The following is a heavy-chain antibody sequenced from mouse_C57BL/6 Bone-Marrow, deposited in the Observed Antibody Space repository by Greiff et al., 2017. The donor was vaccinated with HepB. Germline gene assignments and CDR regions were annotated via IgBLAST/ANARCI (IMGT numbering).Heavy chain of an antibody. CDR1: GYTFTSYG. CDR3: ARPPIYYYGSSPAFDV. Sequence: VKLQESGAELARPGASVKLSCKASGYTFTSYGISWVKQRTGQGLEWIGEIYPRSGNTYYNEKFKGKATLTADKSSSTAYMELRSLTSEDSAVYFCARPPIYYYGSSPAFDVWGTGTTVTVSS. J-gene: IGHJ1*03. V-gene: IGHV1-81*01. CDR2: IYPRSGNT. D-gene: IGHD1-1*01.